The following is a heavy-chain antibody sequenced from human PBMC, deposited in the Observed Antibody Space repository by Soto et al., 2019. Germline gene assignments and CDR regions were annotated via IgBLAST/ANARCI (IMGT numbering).Heavy chain of an antibody. Sequence: SETLSLTCTVSGGSISSYYRSWIRQPPGKGLEWIGYIYYSGSTNYNPSLKSRVTISVDTSKNQFSLKLSSVTAADTAVYYCARDYYYGMDVWGQGTTVTVSS. J-gene: IGHJ6*02. V-gene: IGHV4-59*01. CDR2: IYYSGST. CDR3: ARDYYYGMDV. CDR1: GGSISSYY.